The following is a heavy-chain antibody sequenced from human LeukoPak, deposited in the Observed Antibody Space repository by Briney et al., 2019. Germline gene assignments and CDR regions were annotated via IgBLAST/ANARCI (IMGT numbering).Heavy chain of an antibody. CDR2: IYTSGST. V-gene: IGHV4-61*02. CDR3: ARGAPPQN. CDR1: GGSISSGSYY. J-gene: IGHJ4*02. Sequence: SETLSLTCTVSGGSISSGSYYWSWIRQPAGKGLEWIGRIYTSGSTNYNPSLKSRVTISVDTSKNQFSLKLSSVTAADTAVYYCARGAPPQNWGQGTLVTVSS.